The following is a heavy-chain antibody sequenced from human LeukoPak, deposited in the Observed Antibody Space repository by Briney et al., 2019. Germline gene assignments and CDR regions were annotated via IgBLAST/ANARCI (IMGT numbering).Heavy chain of an antibody. V-gene: IGHV3-66*01. Sequence: GFLRLSCAASGFTVSSNYMSWVRQAPGKGLEWVSVIYSGGSTYYADSVKGRFTISRDNSKNTLYLQMNSLRAEDTAVYYCAREGDYYDSSGYYLDWSWHFDYWGQGTLVTVSS. J-gene: IGHJ4*02. CDR2: IYSGGST. CDR1: GFTVSSNY. D-gene: IGHD3-22*01. CDR3: AREGDYYDSSGYYLDWSWHFDY.